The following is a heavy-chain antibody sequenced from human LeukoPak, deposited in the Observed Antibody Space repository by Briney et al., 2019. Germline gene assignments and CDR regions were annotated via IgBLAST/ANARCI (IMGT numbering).Heavy chain of an antibody. D-gene: IGHD3-16*02. V-gene: IGHV1-8*01. CDR2: MNPNSGNT. Sequence: ASVKVSCKASGYTFTSYDINWVRQATGQGLEWMGWMNPNSGNTGYAQKFRGRVTMTRNTSISTAYMELSSLRSEDTAVYYCARGRGRTAGLWGSYRHNWFDPWGQGTLVTVSS. J-gene: IGHJ5*02. CDR3: ARGRGRTAGLWGSYRHNWFDP. CDR1: GYTFTSYD.